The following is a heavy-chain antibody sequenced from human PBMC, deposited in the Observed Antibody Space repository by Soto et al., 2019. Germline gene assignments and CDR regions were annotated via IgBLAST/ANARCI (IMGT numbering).Heavy chain of an antibody. CDR2: IYYSGST. J-gene: IGHJ4*02. D-gene: IGHD5-12*01. Sequence: SETLSLTCTVSGGSISSYYWSWIRQPPGKGLEWIGYIYYSGSTNYNPSLKSRVTISVDKSKNLFSLDLSSVTAADTAVYYCARDTRDGYYFEYWGQGILVTVSS. CDR1: GGSISSYY. V-gene: IGHV4-59*12. CDR3: ARDTRDGYYFEY.